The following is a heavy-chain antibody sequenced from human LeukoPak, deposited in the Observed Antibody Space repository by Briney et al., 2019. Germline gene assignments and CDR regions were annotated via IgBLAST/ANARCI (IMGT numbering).Heavy chain of an antibody. V-gene: IGHV3-30*02. CDR1: GFTFSSYG. CDR3: ARVRGSRTQPFDY. D-gene: IGHD3-16*01. Sequence: GGSLRLSCAASGFTFSSYGMHWVRQAPGKGLEWVAFIRYDGSEKYYADSVKGRFTISRDNSKNTLYLQMNSLRAEDTAVYYCARVRGSRTQPFDYWGQGTLVTVSS. CDR2: IRYDGSEK. J-gene: IGHJ4*02.